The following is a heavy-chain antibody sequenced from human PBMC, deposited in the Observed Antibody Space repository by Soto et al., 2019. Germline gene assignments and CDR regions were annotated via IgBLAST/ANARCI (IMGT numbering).Heavy chain of an antibody. CDR1: GGTFSSYA. D-gene: IGHD2-15*01. J-gene: IGHJ3*02. CDR2: IIPIFGTA. Sequence: SVKVSCKASGGTFSSYAISWVRQAPGQGLEWMGGIIPIFGTANYAQKFQGRVTITADESTSKAYMELSSLRSEDTAVYYCARDRAGWSPDAFDIWGQGTMVTVS. CDR3: ARDRAGWSPDAFDI. V-gene: IGHV1-69*13.